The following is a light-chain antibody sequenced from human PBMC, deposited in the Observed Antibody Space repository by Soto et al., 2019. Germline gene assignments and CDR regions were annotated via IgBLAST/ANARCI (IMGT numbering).Light chain of an antibody. J-gene: IGLJ1*01. V-gene: IGLV2-14*01. CDR1: SSDVGGYNY. CDR3: SSYTSRSTSV. Sequence: QSALTQPASVSGSPGQSSTISCTGTSSDVGGYNYVSWYQQHPGKAPKLMIYDVSNRPSGVSNRFSGSKSGNTASLTISGLQAEDEADYYCSSYTSRSTSVFGTGTKVTVL. CDR2: DVS.